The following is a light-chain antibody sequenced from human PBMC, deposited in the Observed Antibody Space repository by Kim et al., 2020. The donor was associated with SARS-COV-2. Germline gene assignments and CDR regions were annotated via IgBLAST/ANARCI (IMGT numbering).Light chain of an antibody. Sequence: GQSINISCTGTSSGVGGDNYVSWYQQHPGKAPKLMIEDVSKRPSGVSNRFSGSKSGNTASLTNSGLQAEDEADYYCSSYTGSSTLVFGGGTQLTVL. CDR3: SSYTGSSTLV. CDR2: DVS. J-gene: IGLJ2*01. CDR1: SSGVGGDNY. V-gene: IGLV2-14*04.